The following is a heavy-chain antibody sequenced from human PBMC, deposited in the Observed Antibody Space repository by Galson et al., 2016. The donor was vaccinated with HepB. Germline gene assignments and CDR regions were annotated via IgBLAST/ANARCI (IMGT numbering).Heavy chain of an antibody. Sequence: SGGSISSYFWTWIRQPPGKGLEWIGYIYNSGSTNYNPSLKTPVTISVDTSKNQFSLKLSSVTAADTAVYYCARDIGGSGSNLAFDIWGQGTMVTVSS. CDR2: IYNSGST. CDR3: ARDIGGSGSNLAFDI. J-gene: IGHJ3*02. D-gene: IGHD6-19*01. CDR1: GGSISSYF. V-gene: IGHV4-59*01.